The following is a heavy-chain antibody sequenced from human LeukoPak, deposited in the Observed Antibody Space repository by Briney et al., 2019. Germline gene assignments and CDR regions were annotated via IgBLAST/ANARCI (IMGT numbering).Heavy chain of an antibody. CDR1: GFTFSSYG. CDR2: ISGSGGST. D-gene: IGHD5-18*01. Sequence: PGGSLRLSCAASGFTFSSYGIHWVRQAPGKGLEWVSAISGSGGSTYYADSVKGRFTISRGNSKNTLYLQMNSLRAEDTAAYYCAKARKAMVTPLFDYWGQGTLVTVSS. V-gene: IGHV3-23*01. CDR3: AKARKAMVTPLFDY. J-gene: IGHJ4*02.